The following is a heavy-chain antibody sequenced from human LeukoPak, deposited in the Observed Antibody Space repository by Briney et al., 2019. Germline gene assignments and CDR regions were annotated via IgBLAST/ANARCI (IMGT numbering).Heavy chain of an antibody. Sequence: GGSLRLSCAASGFTLSTYGMHWVRQAPGKGLEYVSGISSDGGSTYYASSVKGRFIISRDNSKNMLYLQVGSLRAEDMAAYYCAREQIYYYYMDVWGKGTTVTVSS. CDR1: GFTLSTYG. CDR2: ISSDGGST. V-gene: IGHV3-64*01. J-gene: IGHJ6*03. D-gene: IGHD5-12*01. CDR3: AREQIYYYYMDV.